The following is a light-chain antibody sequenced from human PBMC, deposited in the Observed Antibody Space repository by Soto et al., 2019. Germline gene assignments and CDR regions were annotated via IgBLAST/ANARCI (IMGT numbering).Light chain of an antibody. CDR3: QNYNSAPSLT. Sequence: DIPMTQSPSSLSASVGDRVTITCRASQGISNYLAWYQQKPGKVPKLLIYAASTSQSGVPSRFSGSGSGTDFTLTISGLQPEDVATYYCQNYNSAPSLTFGGGTKVEIK. J-gene: IGKJ4*01. CDR2: AAS. CDR1: QGISNY. V-gene: IGKV1-27*01.